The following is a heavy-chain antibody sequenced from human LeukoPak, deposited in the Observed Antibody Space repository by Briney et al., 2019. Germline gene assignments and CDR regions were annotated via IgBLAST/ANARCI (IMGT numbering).Heavy chain of an antibody. Sequence: GASVKVSCKASGYTFTSYGISWVRQAPGQGLEWMGWISAYNGNTNYAQKFQGRVTMTRDMSTSTVYMELSSLRSEDTAVYYCARVARAYCGGDCYPNWFDPWGQGTLVTVSS. CDR3: ARVARAYCGGDCYPNWFDP. CDR2: ISAYNGNT. CDR1: GYTFTSYG. D-gene: IGHD2-21*02. V-gene: IGHV1-18*01. J-gene: IGHJ5*02.